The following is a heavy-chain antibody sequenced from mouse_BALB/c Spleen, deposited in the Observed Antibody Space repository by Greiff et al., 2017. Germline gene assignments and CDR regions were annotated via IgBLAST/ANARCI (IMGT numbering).Heavy chain of an antibody. CDR1: GYAFSSYW. CDR2: IYPGDGDT. V-gene: IGHV1-80*01. CDR3: ARRTYYDSDVDYAMDY. D-gene: IGHD2-4*01. Sequence: VQVVESGAELVRPGSSVKISCKASGYAFSSYWMNWVKQRPGQGLEWIGQIYPGDGDTNYNGKFKGKATLTADKSSSTAYMQLSSLTSEDSAVYFCARRTYYDSDVDYAMDYWGQGTSVTVSS. J-gene: IGHJ4*01.